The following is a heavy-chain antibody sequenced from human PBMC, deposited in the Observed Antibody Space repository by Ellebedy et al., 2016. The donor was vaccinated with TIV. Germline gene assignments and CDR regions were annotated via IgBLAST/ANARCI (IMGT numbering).Heavy chain of an antibody. CDR3: AREERQWLALDYYYYYMDG. CDR2: ISSSSSYI. D-gene: IGHD6-19*01. J-gene: IGHJ6*03. V-gene: IGHV3-21*01. CDR1: GFTFSSYS. Sequence: GGSLRLSXAASGFTFSSYSMNWVRQAPGKGLEWVSSISSSSSYIYYADSVKGRFTISRDNAKNSLYLQMNSLRAEDTAVYYCAREERQWLALDYYYYYMDGWGKGTTVTVSS.